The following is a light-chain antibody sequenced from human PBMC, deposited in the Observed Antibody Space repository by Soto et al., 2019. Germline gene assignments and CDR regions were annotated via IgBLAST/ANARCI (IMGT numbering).Light chain of an antibody. V-gene: IGKV1-39*01. CDR1: QSISSH. J-gene: IGKJ1*01. Sequence: DIQMTQSPSSLSASVGDRVTITCRASQSISSHLNWYQQKPGKAPKVLIYAASSLQSGVPSRFSGSGSGTDFTLTISSLQLEDFATYYCQQSYSSLRTFGQGTKVEIK. CDR2: AAS. CDR3: QQSYSSLRT.